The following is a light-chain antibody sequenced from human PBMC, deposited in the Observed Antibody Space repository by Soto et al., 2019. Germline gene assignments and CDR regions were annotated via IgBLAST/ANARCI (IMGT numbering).Light chain of an antibody. CDR2: DAS. V-gene: IGKV1-5*01. CDR3: QQYNSYPLT. Sequence: DIQMTQSPSTLSASVGDRVTITCRAGQSISTWLAWYQQKPGKDPRLLIYDASSLESGVPSKFSGGGSGTEFPLTISSLQPDDFATYYCQQYNSYPLTFGGGTKVEIK. J-gene: IGKJ4*01. CDR1: QSISTW.